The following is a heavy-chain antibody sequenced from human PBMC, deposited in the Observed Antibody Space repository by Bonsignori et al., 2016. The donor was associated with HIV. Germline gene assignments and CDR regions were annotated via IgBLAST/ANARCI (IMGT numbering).Heavy chain of an antibody. Sequence: VQLLESGGGVRQPGGSLRLSCVASGFTFDDHAMHWVRQAPGKGLEWVALITWDGSATHYTDSVKGRFTISRDNSRNSLSLQMTSLRPDDTAIYYCAKDLRTFFYGMDVWG. CDR3: AKDLRTFFYGMDV. V-gene: IGHV3-43D*04. CDR2: ITWDGSAT. CDR1: GFTFDDHA. J-gene: IGHJ6*01.